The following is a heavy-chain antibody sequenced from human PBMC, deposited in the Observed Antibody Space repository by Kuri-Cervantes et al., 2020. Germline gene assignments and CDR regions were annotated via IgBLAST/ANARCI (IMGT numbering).Heavy chain of an antibody. Sequence: SETLSLTCTVSGGSISSDYWSWIRQPPGKGLEWIGYIYYSGSTNYNPSLKSRVTISVDTSKNQFPLKLSSVTAADTAVYYCARSFRPYDDFWSGYFNWFDPWGQGTLVTVSS. D-gene: IGHD3-3*01. CDR3: ARSFRPYDDFWSGYFNWFDP. CDR1: GGSISSDY. V-gene: IGHV4-59*01. CDR2: IYYSGST. J-gene: IGHJ5*02.